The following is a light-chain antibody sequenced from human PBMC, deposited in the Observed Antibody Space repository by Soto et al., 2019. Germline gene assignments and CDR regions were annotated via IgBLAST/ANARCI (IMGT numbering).Light chain of an antibody. CDR2: DAS. CDR1: QSVSSY. V-gene: IGKV3-11*01. Sequence: EIVLTQSPATLSLSPGERATLSCRARQSVSSYLAWYQQKPGQAPRLLIYDASNRATGIPARFSGSGSGTDFTLTISSLEPEDFAVYYCQQRSNWPQVTFGQGTKVEIK. J-gene: IGKJ1*01. CDR3: QQRSNWPQVT.